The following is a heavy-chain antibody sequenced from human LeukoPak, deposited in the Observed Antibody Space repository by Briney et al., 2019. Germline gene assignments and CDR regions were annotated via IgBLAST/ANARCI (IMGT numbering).Heavy chain of an antibody. D-gene: IGHD6-13*01. J-gene: IGHJ4*02. CDR1: GGSISSYY. CDR2: IYYSGSA. V-gene: IGHV4-59*01. Sequence: PSETLSLTCTVSGGSISSYYWSWIRQPPGKGLEWIGYIYYSGSANYNPSLKSRVTISVDTSKNQFSLKLSSVTAADTAVYYCARMAAAVHFDYWGQGTLVTVSP. CDR3: ARMAAAVHFDY.